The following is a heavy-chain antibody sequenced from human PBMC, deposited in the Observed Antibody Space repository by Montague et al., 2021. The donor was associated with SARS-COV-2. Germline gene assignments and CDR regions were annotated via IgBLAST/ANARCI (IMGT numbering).Heavy chain of an antibody. CDR3: ARIGYESVGYYYIYPD. J-gene: IGHJ1*01. D-gene: IGHD3-22*01. V-gene: IGHV4-4*07. Sequence: SETLSLTCTVSGDSISSTYYWSWIRQPAGKGLEWIGRIYISGSTNYNPSLKSRVTMSIDTSKNQFSLKLNSLTAADTAVYYCARIGYESVGYYYIYPDWGQGTLVTVSS. CDR1: GDSISSTYY. CDR2: IYISGST.